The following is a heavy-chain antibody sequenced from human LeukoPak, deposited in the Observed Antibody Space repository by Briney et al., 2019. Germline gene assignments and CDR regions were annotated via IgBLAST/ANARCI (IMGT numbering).Heavy chain of an antibody. J-gene: IGHJ2*01. CDR2: IWFGGSNK. V-gene: IGHV3-33*01. CDR3: ASVVSYYGSSYRLRDL. Sequence: QAGGSLRLSCEASGFSFSTYGMHWVRQAPGKGLEWVSLIWFGGSNKHYADSVKGRFTISRDNSKNTMYLQMDSLRAEDTAVYYCASVVSYYGSSYRLRDLWGRGTLVTVSS. CDR1: GFSFSTYG. D-gene: IGHD3-10*01.